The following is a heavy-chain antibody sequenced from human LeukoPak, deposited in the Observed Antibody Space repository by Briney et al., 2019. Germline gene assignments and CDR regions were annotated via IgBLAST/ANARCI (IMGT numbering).Heavy chain of an antibody. CDR1: GFTFRNYL. CDR3: ARDKSESRGWDIDY. CDR2: IKQDGSEK. V-gene: IGHV3-7*01. J-gene: IGHJ4*02. Sequence: GGSLRLSCAASGFTFRNYLMNWVRQAPGRGLEWVATIKQDGSEKYYVESVRGRFTISRDNAEHSVYLQMNSLRAEDTAVYYCARDKSESRGWDIDYWGQGSLVTVSS. D-gene: IGHD3-22*01.